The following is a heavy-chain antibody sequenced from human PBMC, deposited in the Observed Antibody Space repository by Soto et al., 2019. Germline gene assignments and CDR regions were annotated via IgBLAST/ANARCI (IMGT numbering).Heavy chain of an antibody. CDR1: GYTFTSYG. J-gene: IGHJ4*02. CDR2: ISAYNGNT. CDR3: ARVEPEYDILTGSSKGKIDY. D-gene: IGHD3-9*01. Sequence: GASVKVSCKASGYTFTSYGISWVRQAPGQGLEWMGWISAYNGNTNYAQKLQGRVTMTTDTSTSTAYMELRSLRPDDTAVHYCARVEPEYDILTGSSKGKIDYWGQGTLVTVSS. V-gene: IGHV1-18*01.